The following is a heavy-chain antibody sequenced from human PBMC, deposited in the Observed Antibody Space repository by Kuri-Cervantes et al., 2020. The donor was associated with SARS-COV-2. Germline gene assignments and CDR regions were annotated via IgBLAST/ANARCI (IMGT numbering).Heavy chain of an antibody. Sequence: GESLKISCAASGFTFDDYAMHWVRQAPGKGLEWVSAISGSGGSTYYADSVKGRFTISRDNSKNTLYLQMNSLRAEDTAVYYCARDLGSTYYEFFYYYYGMDVWGQGTTVTVSS. V-gene: IGHV3-23*01. CDR3: ARDLGSTYYEFFYYYYGMDV. J-gene: IGHJ6*02. D-gene: IGHD3-3*01. CDR1: GFTFDDYA. CDR2: ISGSGGST.